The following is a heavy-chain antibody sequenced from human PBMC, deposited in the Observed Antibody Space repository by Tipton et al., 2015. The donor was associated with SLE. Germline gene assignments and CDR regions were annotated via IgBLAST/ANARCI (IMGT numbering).Heavy chain of an antibody. CDR2: MNPNSGKT. J-gene: IGHJ4*02. Sequence: QLVQSGAEVKKPGASVKGSCKASGYTFTSYDINWVRQATGQGLEWMGWMNPNSGKTGYAQKLQGRVTMTRNNSISTAYMELSSLGSEDTAVYYGARERGGGFGVVNYWGQGTLVTVSS. CDR1: GYTFTSYD. D-gene: IGHD3-3*01. CDR3: ARERGGGFGVVNY. V-gene: IGHV1-8*01.